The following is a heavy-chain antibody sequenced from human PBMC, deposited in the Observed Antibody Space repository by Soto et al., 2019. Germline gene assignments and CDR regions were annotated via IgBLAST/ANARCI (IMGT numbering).Heavy chain of an antibody. CDR1: GGTFSSYA. D-gene: IGHD3-9*01. CDR2: IIPIFGTA. J-gene: IGHJ6*02. CDR3: ARYYDILTGQNYYYGMDV. V-gene: IGHV1-69*13. Sequence: SVKVSCKASGGTFSSYAISWVRQAPGQGLEWMGGIIPIFGTANYAQKFQGRVTITADDSTSPAYMELSSLRSEDTAVYYCARYYDILTGQNYYYGMDVWGQGTTVTVSS.